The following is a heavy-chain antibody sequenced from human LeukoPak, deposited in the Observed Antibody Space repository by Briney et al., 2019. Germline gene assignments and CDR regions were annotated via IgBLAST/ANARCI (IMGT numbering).Heavy chain of an antibody. CDR2: FYHGGST. D-gene: IGHD3-10*01. CDR3: ARDYGSGSYYNGYYYYYYYMDV. V-gene: IGHV4-38-2*02. J-gene: IGHJ6*03. CDR1: GYSISTGYY. Sequence: SETLSLTCTVSGYSISTGYYWDWIRQPPGKGLEWIGTFYHGGSTYYNPSLKSRVTISVDTSKNQFSLKLSSVTAADTAVYYCARDYGSGSYYNGYYYYYYYMDVWGKGTTVTVSS.